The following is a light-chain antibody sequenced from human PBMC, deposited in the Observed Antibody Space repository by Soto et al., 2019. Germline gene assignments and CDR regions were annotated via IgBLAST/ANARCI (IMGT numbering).Light chain of an antibody. J-gene: IGKJ2*01. CDR3: LQDYNYPNT. CDR1: QGIGND. CDR2: AAS. V-gene: IGKV1-6*01. Sequence: AIQMTQSPSSLSASVGDRVTITCRASQGIGNDLGWYQQKPGKAPMLLIYAASSLQSGVAPRFSDSGSGTDFTLTISSLQPEDFATYYCLQDYNYPNTFGQGTKLEIK.